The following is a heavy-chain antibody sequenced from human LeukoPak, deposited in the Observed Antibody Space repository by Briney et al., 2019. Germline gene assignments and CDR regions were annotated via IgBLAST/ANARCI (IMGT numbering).Heavy chain of an antibody. CDR1: GGSISRGGYY. Sequence: SETLSLTCTVSGGSISRGGYYWRWIRQHPGGGVEWIEYIYYSGSTYYNPSLKSRVTISVDTSKNQFSLKLSSVTAADTAVYYCARQDYGGHYYYGMDVWGKGTTVTVSS. CDR2: IYYSGST. V-gene: IGHV4-31*03. CDR3: ARQDYGGHYYYGMDV. D-gene: IGHD4/OR15-4a*01. J-gene: IGHJ6*04.